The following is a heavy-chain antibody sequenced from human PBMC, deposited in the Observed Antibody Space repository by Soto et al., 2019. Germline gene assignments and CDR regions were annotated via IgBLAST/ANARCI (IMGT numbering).Heavy chain of an antibody. CDR1: GFTFTNAW. D-gene: IGHD3-3*01. Sequence: EVQLVESGGGLVQPGGSLRLSCAASGFTFTNAWMSWVRQAPGKGLEWIGRIKSKSAGGTTEYATPAKGRFTISRDDSKNTLYLQMNSLKSEDTAVYYCATEAGVGGYWGQGTLVTVSS. V-gene: IGHV3-15*01. CDR2: IKSKSAGGTT. J-gene: IGHJ4*02. CDR3: ATEAGVGGY.